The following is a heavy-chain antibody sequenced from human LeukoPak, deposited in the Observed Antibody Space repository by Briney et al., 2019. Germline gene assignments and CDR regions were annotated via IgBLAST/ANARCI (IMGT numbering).Heavy chain of an antibody. D-gene: IGHD3-10*01. J-gene: IGHJ6*02. Sequence: ASVKVSCKASGYTFTSYGISWVRQAPGQGLEWVGWISAYNGDTNYAQKLQGRVTMTTDTSTRTAYMELRSLRSDDTAVYYCARVGYYGSGSYSHYYYGMDVWGQGTTVTVSS. CDR1: GYTFTSYG. CDR3: ARVGYYGSGSYSHYYYGMDV. V-gene: IGHV1-18*01. CDR2: ISAYNGDT.